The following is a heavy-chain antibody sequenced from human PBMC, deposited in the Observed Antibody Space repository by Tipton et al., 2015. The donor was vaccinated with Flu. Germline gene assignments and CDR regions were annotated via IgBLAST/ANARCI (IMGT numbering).Heavy chain of an antibody. D-gene: IGHD2/OR15-2a*01. V-gene: IGHV3-7*01. Sequence: SLRLSCVASGFSLSDYWMTWVRQAPGKGLEWVANIKTDGSAEFYVDSVKGRFTISRDNAKNSLHLQMNSLRAEDTAVYYCARRHFSFDIWGQGTMVTVSS. CDR3: ARRHFSFDI. J-gene: IGHJ3*02. CDR1: GFSLSDYW. CDR2: IKTDGSAE.